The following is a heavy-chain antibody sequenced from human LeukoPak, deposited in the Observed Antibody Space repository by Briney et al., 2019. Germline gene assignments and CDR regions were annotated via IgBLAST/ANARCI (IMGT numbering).Heavy chain of an antibody. CDR1: GGTFKNYA. J-gene: IGHJ3*02. V-gene: IGHV1-69*13. CDR3: GRVSCGGNCYSLIGTFDI. Sequence: ASVKVSCKASGGTFKNYAISWVRQAPGQGLECMGGILPIFGTTNYAQKFQARVTITADESTSTAYMEMSSLRSEDTAVYYCGRVSCGGNCYSLIGTFDIWGQGTMVTVSS. D-gene: IGHD2-15*01. CDR2: ILPIFGTT.